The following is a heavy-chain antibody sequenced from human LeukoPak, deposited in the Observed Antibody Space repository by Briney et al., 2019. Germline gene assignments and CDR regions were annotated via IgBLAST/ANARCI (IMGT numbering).Heavy chain of an antibody. D-gene: IGHD4-17*01. V-gene: IGHV1-18*04. Sequence: VASVKVSCKASGYTFIHHYIHWVRQAPGEGFEWMGWINPNNGGTNYAQKLQGRVTMTTDTSTSTAYMELRSLRSDDTAVYYCARVRDDYGDPNWFDPWGQGTLVTVSS. CDR2: INPNNGGT. CDR3: ARVRDDYGDPNWFDP. CDR1: GYTFIHHY. J-gene: IGHJ5*02.